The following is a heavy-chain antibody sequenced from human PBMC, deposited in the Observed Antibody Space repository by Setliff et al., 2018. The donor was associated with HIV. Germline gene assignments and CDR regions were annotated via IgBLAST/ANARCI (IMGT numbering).Heavy chain of an antibody. D-gene: IGHD1-1*01. CDR2: IIPIFGTA. CDR3: ARGYDYLYYGMDV. J-gene: IGHJ6*02. Sequence: SVKVSCKASGGTFSSYAISWVRQTPGRGLEWMGGIIPIFGTANYAQKFQGRVTITADESTSTAYMELSSLRSEDTAVYYCARGYDYLYYGMDVWGQGTTVTVSS. CDR1: GGTFSSYA. V-gene: IGHV1-69*13.